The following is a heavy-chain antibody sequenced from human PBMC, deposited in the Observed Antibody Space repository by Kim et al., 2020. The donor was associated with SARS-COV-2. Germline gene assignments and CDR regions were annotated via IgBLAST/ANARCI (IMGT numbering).Heavy chain of an antibody. V-gene: IGHV1-18*01. Sequence: ASVKVSCKASGYTFTSYGISWVRQAPGQGLEWMGWISAYNGNTNYAQKLQGRVTMTTDTSTSTAYMELRSLRSDDTAVYYCARGCSSTSCSVRRRAFDIWGQGTMVTVSS. CDR2: ISAYNGNT. D-gene: IGHD2-2*01. CDR1: GYTFTSYG. CDR3: ARGCSSTSCSVRRRAFDI. J-gene: IGHJ3*02.